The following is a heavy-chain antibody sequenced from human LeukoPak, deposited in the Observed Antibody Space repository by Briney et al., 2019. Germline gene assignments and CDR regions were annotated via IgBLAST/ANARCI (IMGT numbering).Heavy chain of an antibody. V-gene: IGHV3-23*01. CDR2: TSGSGDST. CDR3: AKSVVPAAFLNWFDS. D-gene: IGHD2-2*01. Sequence: PGGSLRLSCAASGLTFGSYAMSWVRQAPGKGLEWVSVTSGSGDSTYYADSVKGRFTISRDNSKNTLFLQMNSLRAEDTAVYYCAKSVVPAAFLNWFDSWGQGTLVTVSS. CDR1: GLTFGSYA. J-gene: IGHJ5*01.